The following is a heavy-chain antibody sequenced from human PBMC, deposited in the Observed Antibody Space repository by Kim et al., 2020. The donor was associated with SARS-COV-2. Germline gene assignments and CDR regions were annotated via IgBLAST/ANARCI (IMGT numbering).Heavy chain of an antibody. CDR3: ARHVDYGDLDY. V-gene: IGHV5-51*01. J-gene: IGHJ4*02. CDR2: T. D-gene: IGHD4-17*01. Sequence: TRYSPAFQGKVTISADKSISSAYLQWSSLKASDTAMYYCARHVDYGDLDYWGQGTLVTVSS.